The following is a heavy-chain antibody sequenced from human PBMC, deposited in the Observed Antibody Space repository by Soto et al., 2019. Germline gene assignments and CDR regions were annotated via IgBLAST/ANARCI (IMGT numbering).Heavy chain of an antibody. D-gene: IGHD3-3*01. CDR3: ASGITIFGVVIGIEYFQH. J-gene: IGHJ1*01. CDR2: ISGSGGST. Sequence: GGSLRLSCAASGFTFSSYAMSWVRQAPGKGLEWVSAISGSGGSTYYADSVKGRFTISRDNSKNTLYLQMNSLRAEDTAAYYCASGITIFGVVIGIEYFQHWGQGTLVTVSS. V-gene: IGHV3-23*01. CDR1: GFTFSSYA.